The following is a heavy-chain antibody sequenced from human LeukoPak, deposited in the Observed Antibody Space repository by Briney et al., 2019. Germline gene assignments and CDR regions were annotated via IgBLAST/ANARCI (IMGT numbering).Heavy chain of an antibody. CDR1: GGSISSSSYY. V-gene: IGHV4-39*07. Sequence: TSETLSLTCTVSGGSISSSSYYWGWIRQPPGKGLEWIGSIYYSGSTYYNPSLKSRVTISVDTSKNQFSLKLSSVTAADTAVYYCARDRGFTPTIDYWGQGTLVTVSS. CDR3: ARDRGFTPTIDY. CDR2: IYYSGST. J-gene: IGHJ4*02. D-gene: IGHD2-15*01.